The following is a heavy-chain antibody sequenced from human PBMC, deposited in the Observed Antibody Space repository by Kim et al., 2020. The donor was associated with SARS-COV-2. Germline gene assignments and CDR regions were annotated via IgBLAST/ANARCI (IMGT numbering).Heavy chain of an antibody. CDR2: IYTSGST. Sequence: SETLSLTCTDSGGSISSGSYYWSWIRQPAEKGLEWIGRIYTSGSTNYNPSLKSRVTISIDTSKNQFSLKLISVTAADTAVYYCARVGSYGPNYFDYWGQGTLVTVSS. V-gene: IGHV4-61*02. CDR3: ARVGSYGPNYFDY. D-gene: IGHD3-16*01. CDR1: GGSISSGSYY. J-gene: IGHJ4*02.